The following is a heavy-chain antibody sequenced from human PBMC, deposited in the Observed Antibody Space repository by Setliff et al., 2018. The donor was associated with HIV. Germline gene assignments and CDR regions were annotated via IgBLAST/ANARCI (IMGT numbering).Heavy chain of an antibody. CDR1: GYSFTSYW. J-gene: IGHJ6*03. CDR2: IYPGDSDT. D-gene: IGHD2-2*01. CDR3: ARHLGLPDATDYMDV. Sequence: GESLKISCKGSGYSFTSYWIGWVRQMPGKGLEWMGIIYPGDSDTRYSPSFQGQVTISADKSISTAYLRWSSLKASDTAMYYCARHLGLPDATDYMDVWGKGTTVTVSS. V-gene: IGHV5-51*01.